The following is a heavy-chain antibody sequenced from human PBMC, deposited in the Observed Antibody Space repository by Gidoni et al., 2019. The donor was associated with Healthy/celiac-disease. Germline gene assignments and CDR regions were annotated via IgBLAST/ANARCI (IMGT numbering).Heavy chain of an antibody. V-gene: IGHV3-30-3*01. J-gene: IGHJ4*02. CDR3: ASPPGESY. CDR2: ISYDGSNK. Sequence: QVQLVESGGGVVQPGRSLRLSCAASGFTFSSYAMHWVRQAPGKGLEWVAVISYDGSNKYYADSVKGRFTISRDNSKNTLYLQMNSLRAEDTAVYYCASPPGESYWGQGTLVTVSS. D-gene: IGHD3-10*01. CDR1: GFTFSSYA.